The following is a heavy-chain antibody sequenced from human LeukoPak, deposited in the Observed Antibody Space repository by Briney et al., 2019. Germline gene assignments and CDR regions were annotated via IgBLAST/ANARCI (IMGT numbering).Heavy chain of an antibody. CDR3: ARDPRDCGGDCYPPYNWFDP. Sequence: SVKVSCKASGGTFSSYAISWVRQAPGQGLEWMGGIIPIFGTANYAQKFQGRVTITTDESTSTAYMELSSLRSEDTAVYYCARDPRDCGGDCYPPYNWFDPWGQGTLVTVSS. D-gene: IGHD2-21*01. V-gene: IGHV1-69*05. J-gene: IGHJ5*02. CDR2: IIPIFGTA. CDR1: GGTFSSYA.